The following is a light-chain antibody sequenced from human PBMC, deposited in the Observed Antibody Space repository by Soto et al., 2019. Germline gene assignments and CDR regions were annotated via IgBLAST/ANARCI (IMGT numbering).Light chain of an antibody. CDR1: QSISSW. Sequence: DIQITQSPSALSASVGDRVTITCRASQSISSWLGWYQQKQGKAPKLLIYKASSLESGVPSRLSGSGYGTDLTITISSMKTEDFATYYCQQANTFTITFGQGTRLEIK. CDR3: QQANTFTIT. V-gene: IGKV1-5*03. CDR2: KAS. J-gene: IGKJ5*01.